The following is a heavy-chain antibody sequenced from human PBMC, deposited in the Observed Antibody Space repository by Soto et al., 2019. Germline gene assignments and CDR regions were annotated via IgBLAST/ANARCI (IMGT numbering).Heavy chain of an antibody. Sequence: PSETLSLTCAVYGGSFSGYYWSWIRQPPGKGLEWIGEINHSGSTNYNPSLKSRVTISVDTSKNQFSLKLSSVTAADTAVYYCARSSGWQGDFDYWGQGTLVTVSS. CDR1: GGSFSGYY. CDR3: ARSSGWQGDFDY. CDR2: INHSGST. D-gene: IGHD6-19*01. J-gene: IGHJ4*02. V-gene: IGHV4-34*01.